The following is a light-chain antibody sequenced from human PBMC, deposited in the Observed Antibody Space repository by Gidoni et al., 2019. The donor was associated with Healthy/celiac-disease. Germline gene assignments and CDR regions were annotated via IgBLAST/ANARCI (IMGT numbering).Light chain of an antibody. Sequence: YNYVSWYQQHPCKDPKLMIYEVRKRPSGVPDRFSGSKSGNTASLPLPGPPAEDEADYYCCSYAGSYLVFGGGTKLTVL. CDR1: YNY. CDR3: CSYAGSYLV. J-gene: IGLJ2*01. V-gene: IGLV2-11*01. CDR2: EVR.